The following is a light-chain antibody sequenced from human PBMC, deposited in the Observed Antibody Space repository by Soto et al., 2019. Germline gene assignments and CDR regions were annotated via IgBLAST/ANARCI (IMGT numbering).Light chain of an antibody. J-gene: IGKJ1*01. CDR2: GAS. CDR1: QGIRTE. Sequence: AIQMTQSPSSLSAYLGDTVTITCRARQGIRTELGWYQQKPGKAPKLLIYGASTLQGGVPSRISGSGSGTEFTLTISSLQPEDFATYYCLQDYGYPRTFGQGTKVDIK. V-gene: IGKV1-6*01. CDR3: LQDYGYPRT.